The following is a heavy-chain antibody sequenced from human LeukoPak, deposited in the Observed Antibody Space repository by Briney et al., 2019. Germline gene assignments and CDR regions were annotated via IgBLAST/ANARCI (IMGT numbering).Heavy chain of an antibody. J-gene: IGHJ5*02. D-gene: IGHD1-26*01. CDR1: GGSISSGGYY. CDR2: IYYSGST. Sequence: SETLSLTCTVSGGSISSGGYYWSWIRQHPGKGLEWIGYIYYSGSTYYNPSLKSRVAISVDTSKNQFSLKLSSVTAADTAVYYCARDQRVGANWFDPWGQGTLVTVSS. V-gene: IGHV4-31*03. CDR3: ARDQRVGANWFDP.